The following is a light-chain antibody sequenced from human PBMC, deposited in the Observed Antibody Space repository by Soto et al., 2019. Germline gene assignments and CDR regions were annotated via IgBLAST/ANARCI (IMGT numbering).Light chain of an antibody. CDR3: QQYYRSSIT. CDR1: HSISNW. Sequence: GDRVIITCRASHSISNWLAWYQQKPLKAPNLLIYKASSLKSGVPSRFSGSGSGTEFTLTISSLQPDDFATYYCQQYYRSSITFGQGTRLEIK. J-gene: IGKJ5*01. V-gene: IGKV1-5*03. CDR2: KAS.